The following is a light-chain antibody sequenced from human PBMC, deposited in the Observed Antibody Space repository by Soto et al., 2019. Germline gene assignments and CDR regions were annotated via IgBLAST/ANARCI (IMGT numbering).Light chain of an antibody. V-gene: IGKV3-20*01. CDR3: QQYPSSPRT. CDR1: QSVGCSF. J-gene: IGKJ1*01. CDR2: HTS. Sequence: LTQSPGALSLSPGERATLSCRASQSVGCSFLAWYQQRPGQAPRLLIYHTSYRATGIPARFSGSGSGTDFTLTISRLEPEDFAVYYCQQYPSSPRTFGQGTKVDIK.